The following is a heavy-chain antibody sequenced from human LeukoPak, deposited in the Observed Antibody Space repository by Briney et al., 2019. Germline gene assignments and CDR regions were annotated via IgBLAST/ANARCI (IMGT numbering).Heavy chain of an antibody. CDR2: IYDRGST. CDR3: ARGRTFDN. Sequence: AETLSLTCTVSGGSISSYYWSWIRQPPGKGLEWIGNIYDRGSTKYNPSLKSRVTISVDTSKNQFSLRLSSVTAADTAVYYCARGRTFDNWGQGTLVTVSS. J-gene: IGHJ4*02. V-gene: IGHV4-59*01. CDR1: GGSISSYY.